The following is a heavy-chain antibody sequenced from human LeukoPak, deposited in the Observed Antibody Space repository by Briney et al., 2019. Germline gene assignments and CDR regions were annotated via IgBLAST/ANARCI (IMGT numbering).Heavy chain of an antibody. Sequence: GGSLRLSCAASGFTLSSYWMSWVRQAPGKGLEWVANIKQDGSEKSYVDSVKGRFTISRDNAKKSLYLQMNSLRAEDTAVYYCARENLGSGTYYFDHWGQGTLVTVSS. V-gene: IGHV3-7*03. CDR1: GFTLSSYW. CDR3: ARENLGSGTYYFDH. J-gene: IGHJ4*02. D-gene: IGHD3-10*01. CDR2: IKQDGSEK.